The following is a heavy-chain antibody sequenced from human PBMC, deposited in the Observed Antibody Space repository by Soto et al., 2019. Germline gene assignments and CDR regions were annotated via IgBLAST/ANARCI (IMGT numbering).Heavy chain of an antibody. J-gene: IGHJ5*02. CDR2: INHRGST. Sequence: SETLSLTCVVYGGSFSGYYWSWIRQSPGKGLEWIGGINHRGSTNYNPSLESRVTISVDTSKNQFSLKLPSVTAADTAMYYCARDGFCTSITCRVGKWFAPWGQGTLVTVSS. D-gene: IGHD2-2*01. CDR3: ARDGFCTSITCRVGKWFAP. CDR1: GGSFSGYY. V-gene: IGHV4-34*01.